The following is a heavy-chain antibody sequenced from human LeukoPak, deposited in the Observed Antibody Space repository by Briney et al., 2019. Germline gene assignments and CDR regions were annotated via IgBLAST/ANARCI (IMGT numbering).Heavy chain of an antibody. Sequence: PSETLSLTCSVSGGSITSRNYYWGWIRLPPGKGLEWIGSIYYSGSTYYGPSLKSRVTISVDTSKNQFSLKLNSVTAADTAVYYCARYEWWPSHYFDYWGQGALVTVSS. CDR2: IYYSGST. V-gene: IGHV4-39*01. CDR3: ARYEWWPSHYFDY. J-gene: IGHJ4*02. CDR1: GGSITSRNYY. D-gene: IGHD2-15*01.